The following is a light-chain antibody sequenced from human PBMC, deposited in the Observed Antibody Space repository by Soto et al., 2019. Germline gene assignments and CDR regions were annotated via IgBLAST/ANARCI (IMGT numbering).Light chain of an antibody. CDR3: MQALQTPWT. Sequence: DIVMTQSPLSLPVTPGEPASISCRSSQSLLHSNGYNYLDWYLQKPGQSPQLLIYLGSNRASGVPDRFSGSGSCTDFTLKISRVEAEDVGVSYCMQALQTPWTFGQGTKVDIK. CDR2: LGS. CDR1: QSLLHSNGYNY. V-gene: IGKV2-28*01. J-gene: IGKJ1*01.